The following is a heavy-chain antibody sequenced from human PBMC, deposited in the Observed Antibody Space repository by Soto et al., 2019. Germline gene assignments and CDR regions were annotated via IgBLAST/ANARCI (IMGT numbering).Heavy chain of an antibody. V-gene: IGHV3-23*01. J-gene: IGHJ6*02. CDR3: AKVGYCSGRSCSVRGMDV. D-gene: IGHD2-15*01. CDR1: GFTFSSYA. CDR2: ISGSGGST. Sequence: PGGSLRLSXAASGFTFSSYAMSWVRQAPGKGLEGVSAISGSGGSTYYADSVKGRFTISRDNSKNTLYLQMNSLRAEDTAVYYCAKVGYCSGRSCSVRGMDVWGQGTTVTVSS.